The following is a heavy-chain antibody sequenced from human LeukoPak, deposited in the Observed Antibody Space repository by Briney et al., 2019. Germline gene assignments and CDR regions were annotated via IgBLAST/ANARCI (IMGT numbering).Heavy chain of an antibody. V-gene: IGHV3-49*04. CDR2: IRSKAYGGTT. CDR3: TRDSAGVYYDSSGYRPFDY. D-gene: IGHD3-22*01. CDR1: GFTLSSYS. Sequence: TGGSLRLSCAASGFTLSSYSMNWVRQAPGKGLEWVGFIRSKAYGGTTEYAASVKGRFTISRDDSKSIAYLQMNSLKTEDTAVYYCTRDSAGVYYDSSGYRPFDYWGQGTLVTVSS. J-gene: IGHJ4*02.